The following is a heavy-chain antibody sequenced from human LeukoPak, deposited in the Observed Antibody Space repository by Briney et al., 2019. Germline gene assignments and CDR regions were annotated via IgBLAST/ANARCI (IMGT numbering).Heavy chain of an antibody. CDR3: VRDDGNHWFDF. V-gene: IGHV3-11*01. J-gene: IGHJ4*02. CDR2: FSSSGTPK. Sequence: KPGGSLRLSCEASGFIFSDCYMSWIRQAPGKGLEWISYFSSSGTPKYYADSVKGRFTISRDNAKRSLFLQMNSLRDEDTAVYYCVRDDGNHWFDFWGQGTLVTVSS. D-gene: IGHD1-14*01. CDR1: GFIFSDCY.